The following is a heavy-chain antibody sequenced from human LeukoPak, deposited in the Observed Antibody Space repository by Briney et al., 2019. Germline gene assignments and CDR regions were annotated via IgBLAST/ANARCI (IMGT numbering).Heavy chain of an antibody. CDR2: IYYSGST. D-gene: IGHD1-26*01. J-gene: IGHJ3*02. Sequence: SETLSLTCTVSGGSISSYYWSWIRQPPGKGLEWNGYIYYSGSTNYNPSLKSRVTISVDTSKNQFSLKLSSVTAADTAVYYCAREIPLTRGSSGAFDIWGQGTMVTVSS. CDR3: AREIPLTRGSSGAFDI. CDR1: GGSISSYY. V-gene: IGHV4-59*01.